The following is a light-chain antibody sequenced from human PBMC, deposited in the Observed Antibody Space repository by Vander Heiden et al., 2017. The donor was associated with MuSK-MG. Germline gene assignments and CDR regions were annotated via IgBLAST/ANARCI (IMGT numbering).Light chain of an antibody. V-gene: IGLV2-23*01. Sequence: LTHPASVSGSPGQSTTIPFTRTSSDVGSYNLVSWYQQYRDKPPKVMIYEGSRRPSGVSIRFSGSKSGNTASLTISGLQAEDEADYYCFSYADTRTAFGGGTKLTVL. CDR3: FSYADTRTA. CDR1: SSDVGSYNL. J-gene: IGLJ2*01. CDR2: EGS.